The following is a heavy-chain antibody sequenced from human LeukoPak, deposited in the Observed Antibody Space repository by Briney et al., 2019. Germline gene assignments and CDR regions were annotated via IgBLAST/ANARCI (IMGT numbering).Heavy chain of an antibody. J-gene: IGHJ6*03. CDR2: IRSKANSYAT. CDR1: GFTFSGSA. Sequence: GGSLRLSCAASGFTFSGSAMHWVRQASGKGLEWVGRIRSKANSYATAYAASVKGRFTISRDDSKNTAYLQMNSLRAEDTAVYYCAKWDCTNGVCYSESRYMDVWGKGTTVTVSS. D-gene: IGHD2-8*01. V-gene: IGHV3-73*01. CDR3: AKWDCTNGVCYSESRYMDV.